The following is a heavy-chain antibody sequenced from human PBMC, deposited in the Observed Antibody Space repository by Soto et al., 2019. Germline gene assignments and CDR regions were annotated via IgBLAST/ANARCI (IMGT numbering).Heavy chain of an antibody. D-gene: IGHD6-19*01. V-gene: IGHV1-69*01. CDR3: AREAYSSGRRVGNCYDP. J-gene: IGHJ5*02. CDR2: IIPIFGTA. CDR1: GGTFSSYA. Sequence: QVQLVQSGAEVKKPGSSVKVSCKASGGTFSSYAISWVRQAPGQGLEWMGGIIPIFGTANYAQKFQGRVKITGDESTSKASMERTSRRTEDGAVYYGAREAYSSGRRVGNCYDPWAQGHLVTVSS.